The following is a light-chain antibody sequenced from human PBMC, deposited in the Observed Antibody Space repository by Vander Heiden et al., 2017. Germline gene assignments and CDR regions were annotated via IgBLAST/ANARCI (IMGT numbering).Light chain of an antibody. J-gene: IGKJ1*01. V-gene: IGKV3-20*01. CDR2: GAS. Sequence: EIVLTQSPGTLSLSPGERATLSCRASQSVSSSYLAWYQQKPGQAPRLLIYGASSGSGTDFTLTISRLEPEDFAVYYCQQDGSSPVKFGQGTKVEIK. CDR1: QSVSSSY. CDR3: QQDGSSPVK.